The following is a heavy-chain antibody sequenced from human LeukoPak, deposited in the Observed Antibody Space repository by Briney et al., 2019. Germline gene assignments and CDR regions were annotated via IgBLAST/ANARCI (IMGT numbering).Heavy chain of an antibody. V-gene: IGHV3-33*01. CDR3: ARLWGGNGYSGGSLNL. Sequence: PGGSLTLSCAASGYTFSRHGIHWVRRAPGKGLEWVAVVWYDGRNRDYADSVKGRFTISKDNSNNMVFLQMDRLRAEDTAVYYCARLWGGNGYSGGSLNLWGQGTLVTVSS. D-gene: IGHD3-16*01. CDR1: GYTFSRHG. CDR2: VWYDGRNR. J-gene: IGHJ5*02.